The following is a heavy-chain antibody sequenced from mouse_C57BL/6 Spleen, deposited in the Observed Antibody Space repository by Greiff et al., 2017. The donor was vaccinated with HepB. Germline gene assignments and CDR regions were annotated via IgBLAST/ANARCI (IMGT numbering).Heavy chain of an antibody. CDR1: GFTFSDYG. CDR2: ISSGSSTI. V-gene: IGHV5-17*01. CDR3: AKNYYGSSAYFDY. Sequence: EVQGVESGGGLVKPGGSLKLSCAASGFTFSDYGMHWVRQAPEKGLEWVAYISSGSSTIYYADTVKGRFTISRDNAENTLFLQMTSLRSEDTAMYYCAKNYYGSSAYFDYWGQGTTLTVSS. J-gene: IGHJ2*01. D-gene: IGHD1-1*01.